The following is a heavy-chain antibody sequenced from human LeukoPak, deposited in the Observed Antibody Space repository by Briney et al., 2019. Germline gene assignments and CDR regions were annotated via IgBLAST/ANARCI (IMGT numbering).Heavy chain of an antibody. CDR3: ARQGYSGHSQGAADY. CDR1: GYTFSIYG. D-gene: IGHD4-23*01. V-gene: IGHV1-18*01. Sequence: ASVRDSCKASGYTFSIYGFSWVRQAPGQGLDWMGWISVYNGNTNYAQKFQGRVTMTTDTSTSTAHMELRSLRSDDTAVYYCARQGYSGHSQGAADYWGQGTLVTVSS. J-gene: IGHJ4*02. CDR2: ISVYNGNT.